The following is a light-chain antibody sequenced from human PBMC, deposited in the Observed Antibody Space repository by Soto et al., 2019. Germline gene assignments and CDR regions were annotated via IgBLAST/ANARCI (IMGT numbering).Light chain of an antibody. CDR1: SCNIGAYYD. J-gene: IGLJ1*01. V-gene: IGLV1-40*01. Sequence: QSALTQPASVSGSPGQRVTISCTGTSCNIGAYYDVPWYQQLPGTAPKLLIYGNSNRPSGVPDRFSGSKSGTSASLAITGLQAEDEADYYCNSYDSSMTPSVFGAGTKLTVL. CDR3: NSYDSSMTPSV. CDR2: GNS.